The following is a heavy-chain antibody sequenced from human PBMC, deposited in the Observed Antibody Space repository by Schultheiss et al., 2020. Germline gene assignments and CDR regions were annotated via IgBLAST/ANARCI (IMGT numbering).Heavy chain of an antibody. Sequence: SQTLSLTCAISGGSISNDGYAWNWVRQSPGKGLEWIGHIYFSGSTSYNPSLKNRVNISMDRSRTQFFLKLSSVTAADTAVYYCARLSRVYFDYWGQGTLVTVSS. CDR3: ARLSRVYFDY. CDR1: GGSISNDGYA. CDR2: IYFSGST. J-gene: IGHJ4*02. V-gene: IGHV4-30-2*06.